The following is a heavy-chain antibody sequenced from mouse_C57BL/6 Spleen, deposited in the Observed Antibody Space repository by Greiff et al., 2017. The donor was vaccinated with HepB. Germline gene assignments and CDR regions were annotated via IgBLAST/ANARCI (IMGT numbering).Heavy chain of an antibody. CDR3: ARGRDLRYSNPYYAMDY. J-gene: IGHJ4*01. D-gene: IGHD2-5*01. Sequence: EVQLQQSGPVLVKPGASVKMSCKASGYTFTDYYMNWVKQSHGKSLEWIGVINPYNGGTSYNQKFKGKATLTVDKSSSTAYMELNSLTSEDSAVYYCARGRDLRYSNPYYAMDYWGQGTSVTVSS. V-gene: IGHV1-19*01. CDR2: INPYNGGT. CDR1: GYTFTDYY.